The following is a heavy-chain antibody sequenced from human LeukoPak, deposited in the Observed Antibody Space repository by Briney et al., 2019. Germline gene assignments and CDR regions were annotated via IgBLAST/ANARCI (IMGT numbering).Heavy chain of an antibody. CDR2: INPNSGGT. J-gene: IGHJ4*02. D-gene: IGHD3-22*01. Sequence: GASVKVFCKASGYTFTGYYMHWVRQAPGQGLEWMGWINPNSGGTNYAQKFQGRVTMTRDTSISTAYMELSRLRSDDTAVYYCARLVTMIVVVQVSDYWGQGTLVTVSS. V-gene: IGHV1-2*02. CDR3: ARLVTMIVVVQVSDY. CDR1: GYTFTGYY.